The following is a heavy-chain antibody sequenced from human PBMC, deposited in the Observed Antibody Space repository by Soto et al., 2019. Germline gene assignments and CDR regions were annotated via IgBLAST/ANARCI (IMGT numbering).Heavy chain of an antibody. Sequence: SSETLSLTCTVSGGSISSYYWSWIRQPPGKGLEWIGYIYYSGRTNYNPSLKSRVTISVDTSKNQFSLKLGSVTAADTAVYYCARGYCSSTSCYIWDNWFDPWGQGTLVTVSS. D-gene: IGHD2-2*02. CDR3: ARGYCSSTSCYIWDNWFDP. J-gene: IGHJ5*02. CDR2: IYYSGRT. CDR1: GGSISSYY. V-gene: IGHV4-59*01.